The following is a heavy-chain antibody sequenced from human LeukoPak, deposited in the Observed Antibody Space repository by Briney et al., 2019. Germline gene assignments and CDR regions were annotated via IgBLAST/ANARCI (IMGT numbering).Heavy chain of an antibody. V-gene: IGHV1-2*02. D-gene: IGHD5-12*01. CDR1: GYTFTGYF. Sequence: ASVKVSCKASGYTFTGYFMHWVRQAPGQGIEWKGWINPNSGGTDCAQKFQGRVTMTRDTSISTAYMELSRLRSDDTAVYFCASARGYGGDDRSPFDYWGQGTLVTVSS. J-gene: IGHJ4*02. CDR2: INPNSGGT. CDR3: ASARGYGGDDRSPFDY.